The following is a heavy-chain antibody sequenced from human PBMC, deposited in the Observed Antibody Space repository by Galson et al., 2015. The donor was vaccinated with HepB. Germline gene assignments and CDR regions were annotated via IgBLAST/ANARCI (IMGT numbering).Heavy chain of an antibody. V-gene: IGHV3-21*01. CDR3: ARYGGTLIVGATSIHY. CDR2: ISSSSSYI. J-gene: IGHJ4*02. CDR1: GFTFSSYS. Sequence: SLRLSCAASGFTFSSYSMNWVRQAPGKGLEWVSSISSSSSYIYYADSVKGLFSISRDNAKNSLYLQMNSLRAEDTAVYYCARYGGTLIVGATSIHYWGQGTLVTVSS. D-gene: IGHD1-26*01.